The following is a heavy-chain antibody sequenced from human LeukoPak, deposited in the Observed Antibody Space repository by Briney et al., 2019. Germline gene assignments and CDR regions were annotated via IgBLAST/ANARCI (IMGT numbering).Heavy chain of an antibody. V-gene: IGHV3-64D*06. Sequence: GGSLRLSCSASGFTFSSYAMHWVRQAPGKGLEYVSAISSNGGSTYYADSVKGRFTISRDSSKNTLYLQMSSLRAEDTAVYYCVKKYSSSWLDFDYWGQGTLVTVSS. CDR3: VKKYSSSWLDFDY. CDR1: GFTFSSYA. J-gene: IGHJ4*02. CDR2: ISSNGGST. D-gene: IGHD6-13*01.